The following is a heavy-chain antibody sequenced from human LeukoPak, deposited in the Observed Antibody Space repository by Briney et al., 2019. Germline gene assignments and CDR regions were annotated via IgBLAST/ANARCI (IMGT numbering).Heavy chain of an antibody. CDR2: IYYSGST. CDR1: GDSISSSSYY. Sequence: SETLSLTCSVSGDSISSSSYYWGWIRQPPGKGLEWIGSIYYSGSTYYNPSLKSRVTISVDTSKNQFSLKLSSVTAADTAVYYCARLPSAGEYYFDYWGQGTLVTVSS. CDR3: ARLPSAGEYYFDY. D-gene: IGHD3-10*01. V-gene: IGHV4-39*01. J-gene: IGHJ4*02.